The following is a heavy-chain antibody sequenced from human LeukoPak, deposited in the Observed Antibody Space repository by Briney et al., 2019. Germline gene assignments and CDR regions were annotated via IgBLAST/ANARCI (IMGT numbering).Heavy chain of an antibody. CDR1: GFTFSSDA. CDR3: AKGTVHDC. Sequence: GGSLRLSCAASGFTFSSDAMNWVRQAPGKGLEWVSGISDTGGNPYYADSVKGRFTISRDKSKNTPDLQMNSLRAEDTAVYYCAKGTVHDCWGQGTLVTVSS. J-gene: IGHJ4*02. CDR2: ISDTGGNP. D-gene: IGHD3/OR15-3a*01. V-gene: IGHV3-23*01.